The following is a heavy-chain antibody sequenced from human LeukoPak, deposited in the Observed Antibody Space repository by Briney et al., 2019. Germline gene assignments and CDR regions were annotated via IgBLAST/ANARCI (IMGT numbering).Heavy chain of an antibody. V-gene: IGHV1-2*06. D-gene: IGHD6-13*01. CDR2: INPNSGGT. CDR1: GYTFTGYY. CDR3: ARPYSRDDFDY. Sequence: ASVKVSCKASGYTFTGYYMHWVRQAPGQGLEWMGRINPNSGGTNYAQKFQGRVTMTRDTSISTAYMELNRLRSDDTAVYYCARPYSRDDFDYWGQGTLVTVSS. J-gene: IGHJ4*02.